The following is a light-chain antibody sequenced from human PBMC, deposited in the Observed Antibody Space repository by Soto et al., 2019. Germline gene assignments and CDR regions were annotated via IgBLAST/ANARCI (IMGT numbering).Light chain of an antibody. CDR3: QQYNTYSGT. V-gene: IGKV1-5*01. J-gene: IGKJ1*01. CDR1: QSLSPW. CDR2: DVS. Sequence: DIQLTQSPSTLSASVGDRVTITCRASQSLSPWLAWYQQKPGKAPNLLIYDVSILESGVPSRFSGSGSGTEFTLTISGLQPDDFATYYCQQYNTYSGTFGQGTKVEIK.